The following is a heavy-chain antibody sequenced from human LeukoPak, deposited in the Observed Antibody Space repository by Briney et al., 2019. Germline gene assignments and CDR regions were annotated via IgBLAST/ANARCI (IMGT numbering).Heavy chain of an antibody. V-gene: IGHV3-11*04. CDR3: ARVDYSRTYFYYYLDV. CDR1: GLTFSDYY. J-gene: IGHJ6*03. D-gene: IGHD4-11*01. Sequence: GGPLRLSCAASGLTFSDYYMSWIRQAPGKGLEWVSYISSSGGATYYADSVKGRFTISRDNAQNSLHLQMNSLRAEDTAVYYCARVDYSRTYFYYYLDVWGKGTTVTVSS. CDR2: ISSSGGAT.